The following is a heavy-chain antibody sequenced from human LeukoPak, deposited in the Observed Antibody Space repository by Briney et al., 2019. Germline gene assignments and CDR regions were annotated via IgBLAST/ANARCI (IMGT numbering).Heavy chain of an antibody. CDR2: IYYSGST. Sequence: SETLSLTCTVSGGSISSSSYYWGWLRQPPGKGLEWIGSIYYSGSTYYNPSLKSRVTISVDTSKNQFSLRLSSVTAADTAVYYCARLPDPKEWLIHYYYYMDVWGKGTTVTVSS. V-gene: IGHV4-39*01. J-gene: IGHJ6*03. CDR1: GGSISSSSYY. D-gene: IGHD3-22*01. CDR3: ARLPDPKEWLIHYYYYMDV.